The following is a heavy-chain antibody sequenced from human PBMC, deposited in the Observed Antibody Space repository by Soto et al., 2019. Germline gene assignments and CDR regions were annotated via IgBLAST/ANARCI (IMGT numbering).Heavy chain of an antibody. CDR1: GYSFTSYW. CDR3: ARRTDFWSGYYTLYYFDY. D-gene: IGHD3-3*01. V-gene: IGHV5-51*01. Sequence: GESLKISCKGSGYSFTSYWIGWVCQMPGKXLERMGIIYPGDSDTRYSPSFQGQVTISADKSISTAYLQWSSLKASDTAMYYCARRTDFWSGYYTLYYFDYWGQGTLVTVSS. J-gene: IGHJ4*02. CDR2: IYPGDSDT.